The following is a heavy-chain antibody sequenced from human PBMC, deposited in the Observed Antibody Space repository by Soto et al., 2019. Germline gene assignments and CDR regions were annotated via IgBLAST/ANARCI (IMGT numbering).Heavy chain of an antibody. V-gene: IGHV1-3*01. Sequence: QVQLVQSGAEVKKPGASVKVSCKASGYTFTSYAMHWVRQAPGQRLEWMGWINAGNGNTKYSQKFQGRVTITRDTSASTAYLELSSLRSEDTAVYYCARASGGNAFDIWGQGTMVTVSS. CDR2: INAGNGNT. D-gene: IGHD1-26*01. CDR1: GYTFTSYA. CDR3: ARASGGNAFDI. J-gene: IGHJ3*02.